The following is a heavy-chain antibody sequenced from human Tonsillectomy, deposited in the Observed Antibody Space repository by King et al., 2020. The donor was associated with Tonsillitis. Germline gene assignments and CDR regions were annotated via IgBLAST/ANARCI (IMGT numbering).Heavy chain of an antibody. D-gene: IGHD1-1*01. CDR2: IYYSGST. J-gene: IGHJ3*02. Sequence: QLQESGPGLVKPSETLSLTCTVSGGSISSSSYYWGWIRQPPGKGLGWIGSIYYSGSTYYHPSLKSRVTISVDTSKNQFSLKLSSLTAADTAVYYCARPLEDAFDIWGQGTMVTVSS. V-gene: IGHV4-39*01. CDR3: ARPLEDAFDI. CDR1: GGSISSSSYY.